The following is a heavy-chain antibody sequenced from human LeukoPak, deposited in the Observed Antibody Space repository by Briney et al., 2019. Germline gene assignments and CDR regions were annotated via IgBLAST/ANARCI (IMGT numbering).Heavy chain of an antibody. J-gene: IGHJ4*02. D-gene: IGHD6-6*01. CDR3: AKTGYSSSSPDY. CDR1: GFTFSSYG. Sequence: PGGFLRLSCAASGFTFSSYGMHWVRQAPGKGLEWVAVISYDGSNKYYADSVKGRFTISRDNSKNTLYLQMNSLRAEDTAVYYCAKTGYSSSSPDYWGQGTLVTVSS. CDR2: ISYDGSNK. V-gene: IGHV3-30*18.